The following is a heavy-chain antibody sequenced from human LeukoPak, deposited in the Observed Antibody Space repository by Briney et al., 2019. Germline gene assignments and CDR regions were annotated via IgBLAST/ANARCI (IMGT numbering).Heavy chain of an antibody. CDR2: IYYSGST. Sequence: SETLSLTCTVSGGSISSSSYYWGWIRQPPGKGLEWIGYIYYSGSTYYNPSLKSRVTISIDTSKNQFSLKLSSVTAADTAVYYCAREGIAEVEGFDPWGQGTLVTVSS. V-gene: IGHV4-39*07. J-gene: IGHJ5*02. CDR3: AREGIAEVEGFDP. D-gene: IGHD6-13*01. CDR1: GGSISSSSYY.